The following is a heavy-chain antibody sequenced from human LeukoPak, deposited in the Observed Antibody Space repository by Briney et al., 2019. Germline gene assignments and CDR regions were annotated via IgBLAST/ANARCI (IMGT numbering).Heavy chain of an antibody. Sequence: SETLSLTCTVSGGSISSYYWSWIRQPPGKGLEWIGYIYYSGSTNYNPPLKSRVTISVDTSKNQFSLKLSSVTAAETAVYYCAGGVGWGGGYYYMDVWGKGTTVTVSS. D-gene: IGHD3-16*01. CDR3: AGGVGWGGGYYYMDV. CDR1: GGSISSYY. J-gene: IGHJ6*03. V-gene: IGHV4-59*01. CDR2: IYYSGST.